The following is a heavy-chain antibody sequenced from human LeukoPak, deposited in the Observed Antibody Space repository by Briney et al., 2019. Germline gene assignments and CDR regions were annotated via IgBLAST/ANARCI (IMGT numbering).Heavy chain of an antibody. CDR1: GFTFSSYE. Sequence: GGSLRLSCAASGFTFSSYEMNWVRQAPGKGLEWVSSISSSSSYIYYADSVKGRFTISRDNAKNSLYLQMNSLRAEDTAVYYCARAPSGPVVVVAAASYWGQGTLVTVSS. J-gene: IGHJ4*02. V-gene: IGHV3-21*01. D-gene: IGHD2-15*01. CDR2: ISSSSSYI. CDR3: ARAPSGPVVVVAAASY.